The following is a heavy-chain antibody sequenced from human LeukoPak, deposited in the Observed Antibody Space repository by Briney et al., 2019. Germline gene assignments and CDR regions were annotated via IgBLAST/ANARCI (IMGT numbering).Heavy chain of an antibody. CDR1: GFTFSSYW. V-gene: IGHV3-74*01. D-gene: IGHD3-10*01. J-gene: IGHJ3*02. CDR2: INSDGSST. Sequence: GGSLRLSRAASGFTFSSYWMHWVRHVPGNGLVWVSRINSDGSSTSYADSVKGRFTISRDNAKNTLYVQMNSLRAEDTAVYYCSTGSGHAFDIWGRGTMVTVSS. CDR3: STGSGHAFDI.